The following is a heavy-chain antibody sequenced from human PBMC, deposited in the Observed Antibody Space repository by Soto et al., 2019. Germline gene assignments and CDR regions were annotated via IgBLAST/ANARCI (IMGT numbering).Heavy chain of an antibody. Sequence: PSETLCLTCTVSGGSMSSYYWSWIRQPPGKGLEWIGYIYYSGSTIYNPSLKSRVTISVDTSKNQFSLKLSSVTAADTAVYYCARYGSGSSVWFDPWGQGTLVTVSS. D-gene: IGHD3-10*01. CDR3: ARYGSGSSVWFDP. V-gene: IGHV4-59*01. CDR1: GGSMSSYY. J-gene: IGHJ5*02. CDR2: IYYSGST.